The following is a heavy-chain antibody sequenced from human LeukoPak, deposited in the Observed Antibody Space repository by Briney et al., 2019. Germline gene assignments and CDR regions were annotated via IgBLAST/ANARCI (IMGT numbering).Heavy chain of an antibody. J-gene: IGHJ4*02. D-gene: IGHD3-22*01. CDR1: GFXFSSYD. CDR3: ARERMDDSSGKALQYLDY. Sequence: GGSLRLSCSASGFXFSSYDIHWVRQVTGKGLEWVSAIDTVGDTYYPGSVKGRSIISRENAKNSLYLQLNSLRAGDTAVYYCARERMDDSSGKALQYLDYWGQGTLVTVSS. CDR2: IDTVGDT. V-gene: IGHV3-13*04.